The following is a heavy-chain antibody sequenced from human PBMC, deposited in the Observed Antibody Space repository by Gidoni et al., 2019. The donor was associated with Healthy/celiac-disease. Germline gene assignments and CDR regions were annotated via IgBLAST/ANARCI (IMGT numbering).Heavy chain of an antibody. CDR3: ARLNYGSGSYYTPYFDY. J-gene: IGHJ4*02. CDR1: GGSISSSSYY. Sequence: QLQLQESGPGLVKPSETLSLTCTVSGGSISSSSYYWGWIRQPPGKGLEWIGSIYYSGSTYYNPSLKSRVTISVDTSKNQFSLKLSSVTAADTAVYYCARLNYGSGSYYTPYFDYWGQGTLVTVSS. D-gene: IGHD3-10*01. V-gene: IGHV4-39*01. CDR2: IYYSGST.